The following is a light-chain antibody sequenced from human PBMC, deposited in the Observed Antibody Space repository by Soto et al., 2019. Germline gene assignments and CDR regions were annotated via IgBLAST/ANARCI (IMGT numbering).Light chain of an antibody. Sequence: EIVMTQSPATLSVSPWERATLSCRASQSVSSYLAWYQQKPGQAPRLLIYDASNRATGIPARLSGSGSGTDFTLTISSLEPEDFAVYYCQQHSSSITFGQGTRLEIK. J-gene: IGKJ5*01. V-gene: IGKV3-11*01. CDR3: QQHSSSIT. CDR1: QSVSSY. CDR2: DAS.